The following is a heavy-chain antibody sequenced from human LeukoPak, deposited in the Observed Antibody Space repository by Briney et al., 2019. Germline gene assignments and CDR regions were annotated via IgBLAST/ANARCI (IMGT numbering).Heavy chain of an antibody. J-gene: IGHJ4*02. CDR2: ISRSGDSL. V-gene: IGHV3-11*04. CDR3: ARFRTWGDKAFDY. D-gene: IGHD2-21*02. CDR1: GFPFRDYY. Sequence: GESLRLSCAASGFPFRDYYMTWIRQAPGKGLEWISYISRSGDSLYYADSVKGRFTISRDSAKNSLYLQMNSLRAEDTAVYYCARFRTWGDKAFDYWGQGTLVTVSS.